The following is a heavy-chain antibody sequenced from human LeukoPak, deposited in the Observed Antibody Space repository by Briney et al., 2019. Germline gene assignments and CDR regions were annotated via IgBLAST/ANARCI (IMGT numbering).Heavy chain of an antibody. CDR2: ISPSGGST. J-gene: IGHJ4*02. CDR3: ARVRVGADSSGYGIDY. D-gene: IGHD3-22*01. V-gene: IGHV1-46*01. CDR1: GYTFTSNY. Sequence: ASVKVSCKASGYTFTSNYMHWVRQAPGQGPEWMGVISPSGGSTTYAQKFQGRVTLTRDMSTSTDYLELSSLRSEDTAVYYCARVRVGADSSGYGIDYWGQGTLVTVSS.